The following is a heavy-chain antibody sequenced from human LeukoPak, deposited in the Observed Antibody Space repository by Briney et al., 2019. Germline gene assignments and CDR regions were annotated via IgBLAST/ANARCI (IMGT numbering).Heavy chain of an antibody. J-gene: IGHJ6*03. CDR3: ARHKDYYYSYMDV. Sequence: SETLSLTCSVSGNSIGTTYYWGVIRQPPGEGLEWIGYIYYSGSTNYNPSLKSRVTISVDTSKNQFSLKLSSVTAADTAVYYCARHKDYYYSYMDVWGKGTTVTISS. CDR1: GNSIGTTYY. CDR2: IYYSGST. V-gene: IGHV4-59*08.